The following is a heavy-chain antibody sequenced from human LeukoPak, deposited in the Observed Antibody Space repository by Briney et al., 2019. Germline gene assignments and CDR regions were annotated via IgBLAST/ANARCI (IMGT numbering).Heavy chain of an antibody. CDR1: GFTVSSNY. D-gene: IGHD2-2*02. CDR2: IYSGGST. CDR3: AREINTYAFDI. J-gene: IGHJ3*02. Sequence: GGSLRLSCAASGFTVSSNYTSWVRQAPGKGLEWVSVIYSGGSTYYADSVKGRFTISRDNSKNTLYLQMNSLRAEDTAVYYCAREINTYAFDIWGQGTMVTVSS. V-gene: IGHV3-53*01.